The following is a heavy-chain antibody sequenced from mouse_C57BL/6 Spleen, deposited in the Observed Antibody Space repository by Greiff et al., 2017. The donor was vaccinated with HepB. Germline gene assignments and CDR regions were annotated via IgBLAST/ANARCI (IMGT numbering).Heavy chain of an antibody. Sequence: QVQLQQPGAELVKPGASVKMSCKASGYTFTSYWITWVKQRPGQGLEWIGDIYPGSGSTNYNEKFKSKATLTVDTSSSTAYMQLSSLTSEDSAVYYGARTPDYYGSMGYWGQGTTLTVSS. V-gene: IGHV1-55*01. D-gene: IGHD1-1*01. CDR2: IYPGSGST. CDR1: GYTFTSYW. J-gene: IGHJ2*01. CDR3: ARTPDYYGSMGY.